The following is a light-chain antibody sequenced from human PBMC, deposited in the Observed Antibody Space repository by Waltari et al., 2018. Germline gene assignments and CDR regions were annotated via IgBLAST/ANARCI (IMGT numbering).Light chain of an antibody. Sequence: SSELTQDPAVSVALGQTVSITCPGDSLRRYYASWYQQRPGQAPILILYGQDNRPSGIPDRFSGSTSGNTASLTITGAQAEDEADYYCLSRDTTSTRVFGGGTKLTVL. CDR2: GQD. CDR1: SLRRYY. CDR3: LSRDTTSTRV. J-gene: IGLJ3*02. V-gene: IGLV3-19*01.